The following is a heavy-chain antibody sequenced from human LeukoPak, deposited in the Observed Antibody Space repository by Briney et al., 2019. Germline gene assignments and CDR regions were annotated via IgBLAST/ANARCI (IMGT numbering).Heavy chain of an antibody. V-gene: IGHV1-2*02. CDR1: GYTFTGYY. J-gene: IGHJ4*02. CDR2: INPNSGGT. CDR3: ASKFKVGASLDY. Sequence: ASVKVSCKASGYTFTGYYMHWVRQAPGQGLEWMGWINPNSGGTNYAQKFQGRVTMTRDTSISAAYMELSRLRSDDTAVYYCASKFKVGASLDYWGQGTLVTVSS. D-gene: IGHD1-26*01.